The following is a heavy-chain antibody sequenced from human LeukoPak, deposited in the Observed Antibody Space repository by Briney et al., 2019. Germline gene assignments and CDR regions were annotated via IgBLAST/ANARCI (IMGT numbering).Heavy chain of an antibody. CDR3: ARSYYYGMDV. CDR1: GGSISSYY. CDR2: IYYSGST. Sequence: SETLSLTCTVSGGSISSYYWSWIRQPPGKGLEWIGYIYYSGSTNYNPSLKSRVTISVDTSKNQFSLKLSSVTAADTAVYYCARSYYYGMDVWGQGTTVTVSS. J-gene: IGHJ6*02. V-gene: IGHV4-59*08.